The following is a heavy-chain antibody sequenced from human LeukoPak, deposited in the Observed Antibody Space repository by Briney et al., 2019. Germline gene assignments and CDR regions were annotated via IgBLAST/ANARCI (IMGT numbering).Heavy chain of an antibody. V-gene: IGHV3-20*04. J-gene: IGHJ5*02. CDR3: ARGGRYDSSGYYFANWFDP. CDR2: INWNGGST. D-gene: IGHD3-22*01. Sequence: PGGSLRPSCAASGFTFDDYGMSWVRQAPGKGLKWVSGINWNGGSTGYADSVKGRFTISRDNAKNSLYLQMNSLRAEDTALYYCARGGRYDSSGYYFANWFDPWGQGTLVTVSS. CDR1: GFTFDDYG.